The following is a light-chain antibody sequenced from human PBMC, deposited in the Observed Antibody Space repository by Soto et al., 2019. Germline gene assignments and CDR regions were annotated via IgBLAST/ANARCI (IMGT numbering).Light chain of an antibody. CDR1: SSDVGGYNF. CDR2: ADT. J-gene: IGLJ2*01. CDR3: CSYAGRSTWI. Sequence: QSALTQPASVSGSPGQSITISCTGTSSDVGGYNFVSWYQQYPGKAPKLIIYADTVRPSGTSLRFSGSKSGHTASLTISELQTEDEADYYCCSYAGRSTWIFGGGTKLTVL. V-gene: IGLV2-23*01.